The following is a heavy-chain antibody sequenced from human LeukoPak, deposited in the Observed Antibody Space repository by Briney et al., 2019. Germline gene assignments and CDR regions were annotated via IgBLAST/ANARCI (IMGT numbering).Heavy chain of an antibody. CDR1: GFTVSSNY. V-gene: IGHV3-53*01. J-gene: IGHJ5*02. Sequence: GGSLRLSCAASGFTVSSNYTSWVRQAPGRGLEWVSVIYSGGSTYYADSVKGRFTISRDNSKNTLYLQMNSLRAEDTAVYYCARDTGSSGWYNWFDPWGQGTLVTVSS. CDR3: ARDTGSSGWYNWFDP. CDR2: IYSGGST. D-gene: IGHD6-19*01.